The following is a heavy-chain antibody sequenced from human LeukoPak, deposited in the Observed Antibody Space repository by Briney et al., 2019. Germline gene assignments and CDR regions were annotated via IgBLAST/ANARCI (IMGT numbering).Heavy chain of an antibody. V-gene: IGHV3-23*01. CDR1: GFTFSSYA. Sequence: PGGSLRLSCAASGFTFSSYAMSWVRQAPGKGLEWVSAISGSGGSTYYADSVKGRFTISRDNSKNTLYLQMNSLRAEDTAVYYCARRYGGNSRSGYFDLWGRGTLVTVSS. CDR3: ARRYGGNSRSGYFDL. CDR2: ISGSGGST. D-gene: IGHD4-23*01. J-gene: IGHJ2*01.